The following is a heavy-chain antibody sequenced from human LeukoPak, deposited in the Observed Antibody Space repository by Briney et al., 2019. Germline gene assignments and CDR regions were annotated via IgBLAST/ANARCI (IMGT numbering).Heavy chain of an antibody. Sequence: SETLSPTCAVYGGSFSGYYWSWIRQPPGKGLEWIGEINHSGSTDYNPSLKSRVTISVDTSKNQFSLKLSSVTAADTAVYYCARRRLLYRGAFDIWGQGTMVTVSS. CDR1: GGSFSGYY. CDR3: ARRRLLYRGAFDI. D-gene: IGHD2-2*02. V-gene: IGHV4-34*01. J-gene: IGHJ3*02. CDR2: INHSGST.